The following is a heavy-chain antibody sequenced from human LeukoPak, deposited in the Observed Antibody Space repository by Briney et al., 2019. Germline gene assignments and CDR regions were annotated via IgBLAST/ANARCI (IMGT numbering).Heavy chain of an antibody. V-gene: IGHV3-21*06. CDR2: ISSYSHYL. Sequence: GGSLRLSCVASGFTFSFYTMNWVRQAPGQGLEWVSSISSYSHYLYYADSVKGRFTISRDNAKNSVYLEMNSLRAEDTAVYFCARDLRPDVPTAPTPDSRGQGTLVTVSS. CDR3: ARDLRPDVPTAPTPDS. D-gene: IGHD2-21*02. J-gene: IGHJ4*02. CDR1: GFTFSFYT.